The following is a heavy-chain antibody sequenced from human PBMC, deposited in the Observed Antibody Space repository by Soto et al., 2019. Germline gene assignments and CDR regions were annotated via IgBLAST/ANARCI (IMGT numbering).Heavy chain of an antibody. J-gene: IGHJ4*02. CDR1: GYTFTDSY. Sequence: AASVKVSCKASGYTFTDSYIHWVRQAPGQGLEWMGWINPNSGGTNYAQRFQDRVTMTRDTSISTVYMDLRRLRSDDTAAYYCARAVSSLLYFFDYWGQGTLVTVSS. CDR3: ARAVSSLLYFFDY. CDR2: INPNSGGT. V-gene: IGHV1-2*02.